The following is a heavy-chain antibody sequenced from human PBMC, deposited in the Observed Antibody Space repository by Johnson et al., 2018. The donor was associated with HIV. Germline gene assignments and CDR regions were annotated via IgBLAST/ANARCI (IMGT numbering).Heavy chain of an antibody. J-gene: IGHJ3*02. V-gene: IGHV3-30*04. Sequence: QVQLVESGGVAIQPGGSLRLSCAASGFTFRTFPMHWVRQAPGKGLEWMAFISYNEDKKYYADSVKGRFTILRDNSKNTLYLQMNSLRVEDTAVYYCAKEDPVRGYSGYVDAFDIWGRGTMVTVSS. CDR2: ISYNEDKK. CDR1: GFTFRTFP. CDR3: AKEDPVRGYSGYVDAFDI. D-gene: IGHD5-12*01.